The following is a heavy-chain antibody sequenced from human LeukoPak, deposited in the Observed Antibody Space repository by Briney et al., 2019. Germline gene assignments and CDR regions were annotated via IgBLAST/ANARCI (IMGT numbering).Heavy chain of an antibody. CDR3: AREAYDILTGYQVN. J-gene: IGHJ4*02. CDR2: ISSSSSYI. CDR1: GFTFSSYS. V-gene: IGHV3-21*01. Sequence: GGSLRLSCAASGFTFSSYSMNWVRQAPGKGLEWVSSISSSSSYIYYADSVKGRFTISRDNAKSSLYLQMNSLRAEDTAVYYCAREAYDILTGYQVNWGQGTLVTVSS. D-gene: IGHD3-9*01.